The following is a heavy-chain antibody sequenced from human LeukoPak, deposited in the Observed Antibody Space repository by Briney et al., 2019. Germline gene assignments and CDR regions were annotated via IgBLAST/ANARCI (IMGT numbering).Heavy chain of an antibody. Sequence: PGGSLRLSCKASGYRFTIYWMAWVRQMPGKGLETMGIIYPGDSDTRYSPSFQGQVTISADKSISTAYLQWSSLKASDTAMYYCARFPGLTTVTLDYWGQGTLVTVSS. CDR3: ARFPGLTTVTLDY. CDR1: GYRFTIYW. D-gene: IGHD4-11*01. J-gene: IGHJ4*02. V-gene: IGHV5-51*01. CDR2: IYPGDSDT.